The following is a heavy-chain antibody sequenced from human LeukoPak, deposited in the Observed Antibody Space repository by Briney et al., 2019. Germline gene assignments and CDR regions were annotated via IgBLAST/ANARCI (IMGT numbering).Heavy chain of an antibody. CDR1: GFTFDDYA. V-gene: IGHV3-9*01. CDR3: AKDQQQLARRLFDY. Sequence: GGSLRLSCAASGFTFDDYAMHWVRQAPGKGLEWVSGISWSSGSIGYADSVKGRFTISRDNAKNSLYLQMNSLRAEDTALYYCAKDQQQLARRLFDYWGQGTLVTVSS. CDR2: ISWSSGSI. J-gene: IGHJ4*02. D-gene: IGHD6-13*01.